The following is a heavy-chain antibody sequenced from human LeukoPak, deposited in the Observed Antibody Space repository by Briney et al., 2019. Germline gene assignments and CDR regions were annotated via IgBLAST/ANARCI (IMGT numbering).Heavy chain of an antibody. CDR1: GGSFSGYY. CDR3: ARGGGDYYDSSGYYYVNFDY. J-gene: IGHJ4*02. D-gene: IGHD3-22*01. CDR2: INHSGST. V-gene: IGHV4-34*01. Sequence: PSETPSLTCAVYGGSFSGYYWSWIRQPPGKGLEWIGEINHSGSTNYNPSLKSRVTISVDTSKNQFSLKLSSVTAADTAVYYCARGGGDYYDSSGYYYVNFDYWGQGTLVTVSS.